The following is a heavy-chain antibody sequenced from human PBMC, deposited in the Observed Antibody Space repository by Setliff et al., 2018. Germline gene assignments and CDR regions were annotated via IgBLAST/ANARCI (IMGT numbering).Heavy chain of an antibody. CDR2: IIPMFGTT. CDR1: GYTFTTYA. D-gene: IGHD2-15*01. CDR3: ARVRDCSGGICHRGFHHYMDV. J-gene: IGHJ6*03. Sequence: GASVKVSCKASGYTFTTYAMSWMRQAPGQGLEWMGGIIPMFGTTNYAQRFRGRVTITADESTTTAYLELSSLRSEDTAVYYCARVRDCSGGICHRGFHHYMDVWGKGTTVTVSS. V-gene: IGHV1-69*13.